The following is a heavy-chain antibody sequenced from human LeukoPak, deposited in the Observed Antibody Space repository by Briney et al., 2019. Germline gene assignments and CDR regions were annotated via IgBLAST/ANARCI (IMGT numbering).Heavy chain of an antibody. V-gene: IGHV3-30*01. Sequence: GGSLRLSCAASGFTFSSYAMHWVRQAPGKGLEWVAVISYDGSNKYYADSVKGRFTISRDNSKNTLYLQMNSLRAEDTAVYYCARGCGYSPCYYYYYMDVWGKGTTVTVSS. CDR3: ARGCGYSPCYYYYYMDV. CDR1: GFTFSSYA. J-gene: IGHJ6*03. CDR2: ISYDGSNK. D-gene: IGHD3-22*01.